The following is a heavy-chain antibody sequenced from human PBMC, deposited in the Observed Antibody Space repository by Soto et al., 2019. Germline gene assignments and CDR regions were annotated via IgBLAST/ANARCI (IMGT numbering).Heavy chain of an antibody. D-gene: IGHD2-2*02. CDR2: ISYSGSST. Sequence: GWSLRLSCASSVFTFIIYAMSWVRQAPGKGLEWVSGISYSGSSTYYADSVKGRFTISRDNSKNTLYLQMNSLRGEDTAIYYCAKCAGDTATSCYRGIDYWGRGTLVTVSS. CDR3: AKCAGDTATSCYRGIDY. CDR1: VFTFIIYA. V-gene: IGHV3-23*01. J-gene: IGHJ4*02.